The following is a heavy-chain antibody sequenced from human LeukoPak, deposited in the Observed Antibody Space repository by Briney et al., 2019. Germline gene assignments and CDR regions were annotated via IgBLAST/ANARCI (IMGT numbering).Heavy chain of an antibody. Sequence: ASVKVSCKASGGTFSSYAISWVRQAPGQGLEWMGRIIPILGIANYAQKFQGRVTITADKSTSTAYTELSSLRSEDTAVYYCARDASSSWGDYWGQGTLVTVSS. D-gene: IGHD6-13*01. CDR1: GGTFSSYA. CDR2: IIPILGIA. V-gene: IGHV1-69*04. CDR3: ARDASSSWGDY. J-gene: IGHJ4*02.